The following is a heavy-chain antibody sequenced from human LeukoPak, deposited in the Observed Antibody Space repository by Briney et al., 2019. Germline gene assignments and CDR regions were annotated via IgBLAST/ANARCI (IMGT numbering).Heavy chain of an antibody. J-gene: IGHJ3*02. CDR1: GGPISSTNW. CDR2: IYHSGST. CDR3: ARKIGSSGAFDI. D-gene: IGHD1-26*01. V-gene: IGHV4-4*02. Sequence: SGTLSLTCAVSGGPISSTNWWSWVRQPPGKGLEWIGEIYHSGSTNYNPSHRSRITISVDKSKDQFSLRLSSVTAADTAVYYCARKIGSSGAFDIWGQGTMVTVSS.